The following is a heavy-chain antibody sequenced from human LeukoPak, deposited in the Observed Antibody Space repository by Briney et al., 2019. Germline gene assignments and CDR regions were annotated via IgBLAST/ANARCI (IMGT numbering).Heavy chain of an antibody. CDR2: ISSSSSYT. D-gene: IGHD2-15*01. Sequence: GGSLRLSCAASGFTFSDYYMSWIRQAPGKGLEWVSCISSSSSYTNYADSVKGRFTISRDNAKNSLYLQMNSLRAEDTAVYYCARCPWDCSGGSCYRLPDYWGQGTLVTVSS. V-gene: IGHV3-11*06. CDR3: ARCPWDCSGGSCYRLPDY. CDR1: GFTFSDYY. J-gene: IGHJ4*02.